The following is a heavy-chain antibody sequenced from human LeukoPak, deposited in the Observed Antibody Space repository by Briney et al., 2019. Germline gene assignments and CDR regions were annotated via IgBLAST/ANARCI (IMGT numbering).Heavy chain of an antibody. CDR1: GYTFTSYG. CDR2: ISAYNGNT. CDR3: ARDLFPDIVVVPAAHPYYFDY. V-gene: IGHV1-18*01. Sequence: ASVKVSCKASGYTFTSYGISWVRQAPGQGLEWMGWISAYNGNTNYAQKLQGRVTMTTDTSTSTAYMELRSLRSDDTAVYYCARDLFPDIVVVPAAHPYYFDYWGQETLVTVSS. D-gene: IGHD2-2*01. J-gene: IGHJ4*02.